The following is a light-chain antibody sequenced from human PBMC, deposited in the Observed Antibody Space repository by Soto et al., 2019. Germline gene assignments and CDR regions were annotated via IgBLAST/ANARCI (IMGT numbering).Light chain of an antibody. CDR3: QQGYTSRWT. V-gene: IGKV1-39*01. CDR1: QNIRSY. J-gene: IGKJ1*01. Sequence: DIQMTQSPTSLSASVGDRVTITCRASQNIRSYLNWYQQIPGKAPNLLIYATSILPTGVPSRFSGSGTGTDFTLTINGLQPEDFATYYCQQGYTSRWTFGQGTKVEIK. CDR2: ATS.